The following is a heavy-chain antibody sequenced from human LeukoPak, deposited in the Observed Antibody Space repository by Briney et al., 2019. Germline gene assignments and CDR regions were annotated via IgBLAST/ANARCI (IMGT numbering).Heavy chain of an antibody. CDR1: GYTFNTYG. CDR3: ARDHGEEGDYSFDY. CDR2: ISGYNGNT. Sequence: ASVKVSCKASGYTFNTYGITWVRQAPGQGLEWMGWISGYNGNTNYAQKLQGRVTMTTDTSTSTAYMELRSLRSDDTAVYYCARDHGEEGDYSFDYWGQGTLVTVSS. D-gene: IGHD3-10*01. V-gene: IGHV1-18*01. J-gene: IGHJ4*02.